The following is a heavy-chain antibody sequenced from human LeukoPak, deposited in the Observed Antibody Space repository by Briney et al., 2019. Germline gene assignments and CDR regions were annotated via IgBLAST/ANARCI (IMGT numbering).Heavy chain of an antibody. CDR2: ISSGGSTI. Sequence: PGGSLRLSCAVSGFTFSDYYMSWIRQAPGKGLEWVSYISSGGSTISHADSVKGRFTISRDNAENSLYLQMNSLRAEDTAVYYCARRAAGGRCFDYWGQGTLVTVS. CDR1: GFTFSDYY. D-gene: IGHD6-13*01. J-gene: IGHJ4*02. CDR3: ARRAAGGRCFDY. V-gene: IGHV3-11*01.